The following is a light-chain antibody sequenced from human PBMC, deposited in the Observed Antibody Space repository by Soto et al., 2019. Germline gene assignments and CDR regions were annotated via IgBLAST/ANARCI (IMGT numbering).Light chain of an antibody. CDR3: SSYTSSSTHV. Sequence: QSALTQPASVSGSPGQSITISCTGTSSDIGAFTFVSWYQQHPGKVPKLMIFDVNRRPSGVSDRFSGSKSGNTASLTISGLQAEDEGDYYCSSYTSSSTHVFGSGTKVT. CDR2: DVN. V-gene: IGLV2-14*03. CDR1: SSDIGAFTF. J-gene: IGLJ1*01.